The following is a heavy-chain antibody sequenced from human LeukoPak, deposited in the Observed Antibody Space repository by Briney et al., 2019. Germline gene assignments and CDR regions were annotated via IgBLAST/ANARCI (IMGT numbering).Heavy chain of an antibody. J-gene: IGHJ4*02. Sequence: SETLSLTCTVSGGSISSSSYYWGWIRQPPGKGLEWIGSIYYSGSTYYNPSLKSRVTISVDTSKNQFSLKLSSVTAADTAVYYCARTGTFRMATGGIPVGDWGQGTLVTVSS. CDR3: ARTGTFRMATGGIPVGD. V-gene: IGHV4-39*07. CDR2: IYYSGST. CDR1: GGSISSSSYY. D-gene: IGHD5-24*01.